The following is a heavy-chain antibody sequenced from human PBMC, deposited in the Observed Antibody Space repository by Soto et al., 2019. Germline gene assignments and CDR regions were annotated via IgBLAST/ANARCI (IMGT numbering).Heavy chain of an antibody. V-gene: IGHV1-69*13. D-gene: IGHD3-16*02. CDR3: ARDYRPKVFRAFDI. CDR2: IIPIFGTA. J-gene: IGHJ3*02. Sequence: SVKVSCKASGGTFSSYAISWVRQAPGQGLEWMGGIIPIFGTANYAQKFQGRVTITADESTSTAYMELSSLRSEDTAVYYCARDYRPKVFRAFDIWGQGTMVTVS. CDR1: GGTFSSYA.